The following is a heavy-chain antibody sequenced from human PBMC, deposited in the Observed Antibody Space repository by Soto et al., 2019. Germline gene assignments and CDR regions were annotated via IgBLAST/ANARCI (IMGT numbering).Heavy chain of an antibody. CDR2: ISAYNGNT. D-gene: IGHD3-9*01. CDR1: GYTFTSYG. J-gene: IGHJ5*02. V-gene: IGHV1-18*01. Sequence: ASVKVSCKASGYTFTSYGISWVRQAPGQGLEWMGWISAYNGNTNYAQKLQGRVTMTTDTSTSTAYMELRSLRSDDTAVYYCAREHFRYDILTGYNLSYNWFDPWGQGTLVTVSS. CDR3: AREHFRYDILTGYNLSYNWFDP.